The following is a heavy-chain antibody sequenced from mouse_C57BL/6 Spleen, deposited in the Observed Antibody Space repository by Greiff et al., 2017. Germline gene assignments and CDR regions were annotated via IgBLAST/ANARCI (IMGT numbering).Heavy chain of an antibody. CDR2: IDPENGDT. Sequence: VQLKQSGAELVRPGASVKLSCTASGFNIKDDYMHWVKQRPEPGLEWIGWIDPENGDTEYASKFQGKATITADTSSNTAYLQLSSLTSEDTAVYYCTTYYDYDDYAMDYWGQGTSVTVSS. D-gene: IGHD2-4*01. CDR3: TTYYDYDDYAMDY. CDR1: GFNIKDDY. J-gene: IGHJ4*01. V-gene: IGHV14-4*01.